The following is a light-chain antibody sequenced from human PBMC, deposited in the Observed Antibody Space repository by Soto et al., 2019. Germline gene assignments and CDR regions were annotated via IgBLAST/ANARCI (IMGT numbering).Light chain of an antibody. CDR1: QSVSSSY. Sequence: EIVLTQSPVTLSLSPGERATLSCRASQSVSSSYFAWYQQRFGQAPRLLIYGASSRATGIPDRFSGSGSGTDFTLTISRLEPEDFAVYYCQQYGSSSWTFGQGTKVEIK. CDR3: QQYGSSSWT. J-gene: IGKJ1*01. CDR2: GAS. V-gene: IGKV3-20*01.